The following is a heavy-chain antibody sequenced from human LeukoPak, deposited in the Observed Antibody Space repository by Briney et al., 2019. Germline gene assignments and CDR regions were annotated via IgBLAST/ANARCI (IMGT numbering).Heavy chain of an antibody. CDR3: ARDVIAAAGTGQLPLNY. Sequence: ASVKVSCKASGYTFTSYGISWVRQAPGQGLEWMGWISAYNGNTNYAQKLQGRVTMTTDTSTSTAYMELRSLRSDDTAVYYCARDVIAAAGTGQLPLNYWGQGTLVTVSS. J-gene: IGHJ4*02. CDR1: GYTFTSYG. V-gene: IGHV1-18*01. CDR2: ISAYNGNT. D-gene: IGHD6-13*01.